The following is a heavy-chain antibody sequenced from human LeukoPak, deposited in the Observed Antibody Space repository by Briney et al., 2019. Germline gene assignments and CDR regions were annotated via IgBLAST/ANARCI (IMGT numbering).Heavy chain of an antibody. Sequence: GASVKVSCKASGGTFSSYAISWVRQAPGQGLEWMGGIIPIFGTANYAQKFQGRVTITADKSTSTAYMELSSLRSEGTAVYYCARESSGYCSGGSCDWFDPWGQGTLVTVSS. CDR3: ARESSGYCSGGSCDWFDP. V-gene: IGHV1-69*06. CDR1: GGTFSSYA. CDR2: IIPIFGTA. J-gene: IGHJ5*02. D-gene: IGHD2-15*01.